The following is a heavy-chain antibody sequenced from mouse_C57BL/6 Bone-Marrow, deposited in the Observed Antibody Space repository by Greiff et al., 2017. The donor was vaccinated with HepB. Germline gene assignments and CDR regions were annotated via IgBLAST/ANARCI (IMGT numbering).Heavy chain of an antibody. CDR2: IDPSDNYT. V-gene: IGHV1-50*01. CDR3: ARYVDYYAMDY. J-gene: IGHJ4*01. CDR1: GYTFTSYW. Sequence: VQLQQPGAELVKPGASVKLSCKASGYTFTSYWMQWVKQRPGQGLEWIGEIDPSDNYTNYNQKFKGKATLTVDTSSSTAYMQLSSLTSEDSAVYYCARYVDYYAMDYWGQGTSVTVSS.